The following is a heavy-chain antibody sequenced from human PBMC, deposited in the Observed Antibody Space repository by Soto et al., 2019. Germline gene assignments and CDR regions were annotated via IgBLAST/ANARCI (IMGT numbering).Heavy chain of an antibody. J-gene: IGHJ5*01. V-gene: IGHV4-34*01. Sequence: SETLPLTCAVYGGSFSGYYWSWIRQPPGKGLEWIGEINHSGSTNYNPSLKSRVTISVDTSKNQFSLKLSSVTAADTAVYYCARTRRCESVVVPAANSWFDSWGQGTPVTVAS. CDR3: ARTRRCESVVVPAANSWFDS. CDR2: INHSGST. D-gene: IGHD2-2*01. CDR1: GGSFSGYY.